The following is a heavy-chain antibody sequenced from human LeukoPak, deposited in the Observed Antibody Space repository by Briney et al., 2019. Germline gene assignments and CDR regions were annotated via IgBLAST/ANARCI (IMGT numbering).Heavy chain of an antibody. V-gene: IGHV3-23*01. CDR2: ISADGGST. CDR1: GFTFSSFC. J-gene: IGHJ4*02. D-gene: IGHD2-15*01. Sequence: PGGSLRLSCAVSGFTFSSFCVTWVRQAPGKGLEWVSVISADGGSTHYADSVKGRFTISRDNSKKTLYLQMNGLRAEDTAEYYCAIEGCTWAFDDWGQGTLVTVSS. CDR3: AIEGCTWAFDD.